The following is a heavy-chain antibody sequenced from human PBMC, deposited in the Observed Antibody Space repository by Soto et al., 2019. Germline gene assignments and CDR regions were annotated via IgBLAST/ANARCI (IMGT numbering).Heavy chain of an antibody. J-gene: IGHJ5*02. CDR1: GGSISSYY. Sequence: QVQLQESGPGLVKPSETLSLTCTVSGGSISSYYWSWIRQPPGKGLEWIGYIYYSGSTNYNPSLMRRVTISVDTSKNQFSLKLSSVTAADTAVYYCAREADDSSGYLSWFDPWGQGTLVTVSS. D-gene: IGHD3-22*01. CDR3: AREADDSSGYLSWFDP. V-gene: IGHV4-59*01. CDR2: IYYSGST.